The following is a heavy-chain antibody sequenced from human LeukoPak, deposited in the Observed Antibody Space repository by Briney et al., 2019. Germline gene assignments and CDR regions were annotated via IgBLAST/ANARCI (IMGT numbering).Heavy chain of an antibody. CDR3: ASGGYSGYDYVMPNDY. CDR1: GYTFTSYG. CDR2: ISAYNGNT. J-gene: IGHJ4*02. D-gene: IGHD5-12*01. V-gene: IGHV1-18*01. Sequence: GASVKVSCKASGYTFTSYGISWVRQAPGQGLEWMGWISAYNGNTNYAQKFQGRVTITADESTSTAYMELSSLRSEDTAVYYCASGGYSGYDYVMPNDYWGQGTLVTVSS.